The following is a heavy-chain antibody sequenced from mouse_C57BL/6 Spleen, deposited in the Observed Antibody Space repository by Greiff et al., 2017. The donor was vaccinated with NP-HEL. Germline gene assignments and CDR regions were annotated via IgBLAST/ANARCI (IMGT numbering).Heavy chain of an antibody. V-gene: IGHV1-74*01. D-gene: IGHD4-1*01. J-gene: IGHJ2*01. Sequence: VQLQQPGAELVKPGASVKVSCKASGYTFTSYWMHWVKQRPGQGLEWIGRIHPSDSDTNYNQKFKGKATLTVDQSSSTAYMQLSSLSAEDSAVYYCARPGGTGTFDYWGQGTTLTVSS. CDR2: IHPSDSDT. CDR3: ARPGGTGTFDY. CDR1: GYTFTSYW.